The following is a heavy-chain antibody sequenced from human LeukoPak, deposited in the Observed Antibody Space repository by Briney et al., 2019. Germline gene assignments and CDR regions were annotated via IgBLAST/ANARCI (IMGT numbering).Heavy chain of an antibody. CDR2: IYYSGST. D-gene: IGHD6-13*01. Sequence: SETLSLTCIVSGGSISSYYWSWTRQPPGKGLEWIGYIYYSGSTNYNPSLKSRVTISVDTSKNQFSLKLSSVTAADTAVCYCVKYTSTWYSAFDIWGQGTVVTVSS. CDR1: GGSISSYY. J-gene: IGHJ3*02. V-gene: IGHV4-59*01. CDR3: VKYTSTWYSAFDI.